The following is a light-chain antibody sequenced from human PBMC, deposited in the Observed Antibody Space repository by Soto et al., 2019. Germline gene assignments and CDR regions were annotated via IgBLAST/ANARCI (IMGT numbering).Light chain of an antibody. V-gene: IGKV3-20*01. CDR1: QSVSSSY. J-gene: IGKJ4*01. CDR2: GAS. Sequence: EVGSSQSPAAVCLSPGERAPLSCSASQSVSSSYLAWYQQKPGQAPRLLIYGASSRATGIPDRFSGSGSGTDFTLSISRLEPEDFAVYYCQQYGSSPPLTFGGGTNVDVK. CDR3: QQYGSSPPLT.